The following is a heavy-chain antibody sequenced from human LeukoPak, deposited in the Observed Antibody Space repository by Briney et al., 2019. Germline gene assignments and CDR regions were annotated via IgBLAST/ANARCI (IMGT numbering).Heavy chain of an antibody. CDR3: ARGSLRSGTYGFDY. CDR1: GFTFRSYW. Sequence: GGSLRLSCAASGFTFRSYWMSWVRQAPGKGLEWVASIKKDGSQKNYVDSVEGRFTISRDNAKNSVYLQMNSLRAEDTAVYYCARGSLRSGTYGFDYWGQGTLVTVSS. J-gene: IGHJ4*02. V-gene: IGHV3-7*01. CDR2: IKKDGSQK. D-gene: IGHD1-26*01.